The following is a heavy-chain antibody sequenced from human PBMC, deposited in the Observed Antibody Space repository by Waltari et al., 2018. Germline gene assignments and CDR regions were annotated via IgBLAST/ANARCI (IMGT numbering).Heavy chain of an antibody. CDR3: ATYNLGFIYYRGLDV. Sequence: EVQLLESGGGLVQPGGSLRLSCEASGFRFSDFAMSWVRQAPGRGLEWVAAITKTGDDTYDADSVRGRLTVSRDNSKNTLYVQMNSLRAEDAAVYYCATYNLGFIYYRGLDVWGQGTTVTVSS. CDR1: GFRFSDFA. CDR2: ITKTGDDT. D-gene: IGHD1-1*01. V-gene: IGHV3-23*01. J-gene: IGHJ6*02.